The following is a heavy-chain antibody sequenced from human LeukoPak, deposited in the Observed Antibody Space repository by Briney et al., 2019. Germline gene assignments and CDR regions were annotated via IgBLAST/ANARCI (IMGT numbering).Heavy chain of an antibody. J-gene: IGHJ4*02. D-gene: IGHD1-26*01. Sequence: PGGSLRLSCAASGFTFSNYAMGWVRQAPGKGLEWVSGISGAGSNTNYADSVKGRFTISRDNSKNSLYLQMNSLRAEDTAVYYCAKVGPGSYFDNWGQGTLVTVSS. CDR2: ISGAGSNT. V-gene: IGHV3-23*01. CDR3: AKVGPGSYFDN. CDR1: GFTFSNYA.